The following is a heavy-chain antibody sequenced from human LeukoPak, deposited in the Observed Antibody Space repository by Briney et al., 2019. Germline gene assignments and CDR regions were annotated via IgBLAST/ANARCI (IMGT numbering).Heavy chain of an antibody. J-gene: IGHJ4*02. D-gene: IGHD6-13*01. CDR2: ISYDGSQK. V-gene: IGHV3-30*04. CDR3: ARANSSSWHYFDD. CDR1: GFTFSDYT. Sequence: GGSLRLSCAASGFTFSDYTMHWVRQAPGKGLEWVAVISYDGSQKYYADSVTGRFTISRDNSKNTVYLHMNSLRAEDTAVFYCARANSSSWHYFDDWGQGTLVTASS.